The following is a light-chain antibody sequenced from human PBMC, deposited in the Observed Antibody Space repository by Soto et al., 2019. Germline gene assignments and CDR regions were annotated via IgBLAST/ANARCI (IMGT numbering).Light chain of an antibody. CDR3: QQYNNWPPWT. V-gene: IGKV3-15*01. J-gene: IGKJ1*01. CDR2: GAS. CDR1: QSVGSN. Sequence: ETVRTQSPATLSVSPGERATLSCRASQSVGSNLAWYQQKPGQAPRLLIYGASTRATGMPARFSSSGSETEFTLTITSLQSEDFAVYYCQQYNNWPPWTFGQGTKVDIK.